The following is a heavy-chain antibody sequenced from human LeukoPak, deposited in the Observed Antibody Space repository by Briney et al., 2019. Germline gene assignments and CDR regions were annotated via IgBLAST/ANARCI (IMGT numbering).Heavy chain of an antibody. CDR3: ARDGPIVGATTCLGY. V-gene: IGHV1-69*05. CDR1: GGTFSSYA. CDR2: IIPIFGTA. J-gene: IGHJ4*02. D-gene: IGHD1-26*01. Sequence: SVKVSCKASGGTFSSYAISWVRQAPGQGLEWMGGIIPIFGTANYAQKFQGRVTMTRDTSTSTVYMELSSLRSEDTAVYYCARDGPIVGATTCLGYWGQGTLVTVSS.